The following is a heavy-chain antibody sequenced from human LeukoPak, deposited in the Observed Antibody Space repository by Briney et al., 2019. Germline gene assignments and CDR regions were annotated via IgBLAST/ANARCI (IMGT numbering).Heavy chain of an antibody. CDR2: INSDGSST. CDR1: GSAISNYY. J-gene: IGHJ4*02. V-gene: IGHV3-74*01. D-gene: IGHD6-19*01. Sequence: GGSLRLSCAVSGSAISNYYMHWARQAPGKGLVWVSRINSDGSSTTYADSVKGRFTISRDNAKNTLYLQTNSLRAEDTAMYYCLMFTNGWNWGQGTLVTVSS. CDR3: LMFTNGWN.